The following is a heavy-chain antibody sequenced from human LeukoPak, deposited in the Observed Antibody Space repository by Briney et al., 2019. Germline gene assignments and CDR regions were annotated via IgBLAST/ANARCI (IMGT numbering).Heavy chain of an antibody. CDR2: IYNTGST. J-gene: IGHJ4*02. D-gene: IGHD4-23*01. V-gene: IGHV4-59*01. CDR3: ARGSTRWGY. Sequence: SETLSLTCTVSGGSISSYYWSWIRQPPGKGLEWMGYIYNTGSTDYNPSLKSRLIISVDTSKNQFSLKLNSVTAADTAVYYCARGSTRWGYWGQGALVTVSS. CDR1: GGSISSYY.